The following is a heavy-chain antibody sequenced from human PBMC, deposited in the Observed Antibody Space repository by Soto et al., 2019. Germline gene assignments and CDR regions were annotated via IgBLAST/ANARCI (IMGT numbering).Heavy chain of an antibody. D-gene: IGHD3-22*01. CDR3: ARVGYYYDSSGYYSDY. V-gene: IGHV1-69*06. Sequence: QVQLVQSGAEVKKPGSSVKVSCKASGGTFSSYAISWVRQAPGQGLEWMGGIIPIFGTANYAQKFQGRVTITADKSTSTAYMELSILRSEHTAVYYCARVGYYYDSSGYYSDYWGQGTLVTVSS. CDR2: IIPIFGTA. J-gene: IGHJ4*02. CDR1: GGTFSSYA.